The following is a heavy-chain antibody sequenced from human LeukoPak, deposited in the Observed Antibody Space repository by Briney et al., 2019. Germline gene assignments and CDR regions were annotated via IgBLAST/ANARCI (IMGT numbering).Heavy chain of an antibody. CDR2: IRYDGSNK. CDR1: GFTFSSYG. J-gene: IGHJ4*02. D-gene: IGHD5-12*01. CDR3: ARGPSGYHNT. V-gene: IGHV3-30*02. Sequence: PGGSLRLSCAASGFTFSSYGMHWVRQAPGKGLEWVAFIRYDGSNKYYADSVKGRFTISRDSSKNILHLQMSTLRAEDTAVYYCARGPSGYHNTGGQGTLVTVSS.